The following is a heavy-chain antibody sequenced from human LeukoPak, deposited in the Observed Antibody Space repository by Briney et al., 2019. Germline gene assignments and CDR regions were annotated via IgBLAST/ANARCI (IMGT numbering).Heavy chain of an antibody. Sequence: GGSLRLSCAASGFIFDDYGMSWVRQAPGKGLEWASGINWNGDRTGYADSVKGRFTISRDNAKNSLYLQMNSPRVEDTALYHCARGGGSHYQIDYWGQGTLVTVSS. CDR3: ARGGGSHYQIDY. CDR1: GFIFDDYG. V-gene: IGHV3-20*01. D-gene: IGHD1-26*01. J-gene: IGHJ4*02. CDR2: INWNGDRT.